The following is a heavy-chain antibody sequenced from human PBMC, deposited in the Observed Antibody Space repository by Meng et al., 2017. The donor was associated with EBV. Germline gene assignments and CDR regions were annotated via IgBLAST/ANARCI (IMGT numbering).Heavy chain of an antibody. CDR1: WFSISTRGVG. J-gene: IGHJ4*02. D-gene: IGHD6-6*01. CDR2: IYWDDDK. Sequence: QIPLNEFGPTLLNPPQTLTPTSPFSWFSISTRGVGVGWIRQPPGKALEWLALIYWDDDKRYSPSLKSRLTITKDTSKNQVVLTMTNMDPVDAATYYCAHIIAARPFDYWGQGTLVTVSS. V-gene: IGHV2-5*02. CDR3: AHIIAARPFDY.